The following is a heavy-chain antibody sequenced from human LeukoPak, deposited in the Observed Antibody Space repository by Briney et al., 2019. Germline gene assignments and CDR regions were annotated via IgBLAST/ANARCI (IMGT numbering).Heavy chain of an antibody. CDR3: AKGRTVSSYDY. CDR1: GFTFSSYG. CDR2: ISGSAANT. D-gene: IGHD2-8*02. V-gene: IGHV3-23*01. J-gene: IGHJ4*02. Sequence: GGSLRLSCAASGFTFSSYGMSWVRRAPGKGLEWVSAISGSAANTFYAVSVKGRVTISRDNSKNALYLQMSSLRAEDTAVYYCAKGRTVSSYDYWGQGTLVTVSS.